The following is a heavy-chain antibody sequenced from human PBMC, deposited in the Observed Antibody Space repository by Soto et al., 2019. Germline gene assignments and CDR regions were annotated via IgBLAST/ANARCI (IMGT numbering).Heavy chain of an antibody. V-gene: IGHV1-3*01. J-gene: IGHJ6*02. CDR3: ARSEVGAPYYYYYGMDV. CDR2: INAGNGNT. CDR1: GYTFTSYA. Sequence: GASVKVSCTASGYTFTSYAMHWVRQAPGQRLEWMGWINAGNGNTKYSQKFQGRVTITRDTSASTAYMELSSLRSEDTAVYYCARSEVGAPYYYYYGMDVWGQGTTVTVSS. D-gene: IGHD1-26*01.